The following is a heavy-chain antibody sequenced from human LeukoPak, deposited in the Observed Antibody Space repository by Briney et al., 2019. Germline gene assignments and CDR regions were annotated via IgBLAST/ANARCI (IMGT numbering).Heavy chain of an antibody. CDR2: ISDGGGGT. CDR1: GFTFSSYG. D-gene: IGHD3-10*01. CDR3: ANRGKYYFDY. V-gene: IGHV3-23*01. Sequence: GRSLRLSCAASGFTFSSYGMHWVRQAPGKGLEWVSSISDGGGGTYYADSVKGRFTISRDNSKNTLYLLMNSLRAEDTAIYYCANRGKYYFDYWGQGTLVTVSS. J-gene: IGHJ4*02.